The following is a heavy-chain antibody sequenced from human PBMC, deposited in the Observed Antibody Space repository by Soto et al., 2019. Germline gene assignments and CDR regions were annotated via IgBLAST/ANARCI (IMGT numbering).Heavy chain of an antibody. V-gene: IGHV1-69*13. CDR1: GGTLSSSA. D-gene: IGHD6-13*01. CDR2: IMPIFGPA. Sequence: ASVKVSCKASGGTLSSSAISWVRQAPGQGLEWMGGIMPIFGPAIYAQKFRGRVSIIADESTRTAYMEMSSLRSEDTAVYYCGTGSSCKKVESWGQGNLVTVSS. J-gene: IGHJ4*02. CDR3: GTGSSCKKVES.